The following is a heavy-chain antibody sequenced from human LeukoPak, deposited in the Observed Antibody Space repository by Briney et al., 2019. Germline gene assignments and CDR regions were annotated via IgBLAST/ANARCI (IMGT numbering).Heavy chain of an antibody. V-gene: IGHV1-46*01. Sequence: ASVKVSCKASGYTFTSYYMHWVRQAPGQGLEWMGIINPSGGSTSYPQKFQGRVTMTRDTSISTAYMELSRLRSDDTAVYYCARGAVGAYYDILTGYYKDAFDIWGQGTMVTVSS. D-gene: IGHD3-9*01. CDR2: INPSGGST. J-gene: IGHJ3*02. CDR1: GYTFTSYY. CDR3: ARGAVGAYYDILTGYYKDAFDI.